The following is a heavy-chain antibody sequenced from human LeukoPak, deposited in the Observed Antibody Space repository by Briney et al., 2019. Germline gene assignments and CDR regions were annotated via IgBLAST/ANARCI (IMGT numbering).Heavy chain of an antibody. CDR1: GGSLSPHY. CDR2: IFTSGRT. CDR3: ARDLRAMVRGAPYNWFDP. Sequence: PSETPSLTCAVSGGSLSPHYCSWIRQPPGKGLEWIGYIFTSGRTSYNTSLKSRVTISVDTSKNQFSLKLSSVTAADTAVYYCARDLRAMVRGAPYNWFDPWGQGTLVTVSS. D-gene: IGHD3-10*01. V-gene: IGHV4-59*11. J-gene: IGHJ5*02.